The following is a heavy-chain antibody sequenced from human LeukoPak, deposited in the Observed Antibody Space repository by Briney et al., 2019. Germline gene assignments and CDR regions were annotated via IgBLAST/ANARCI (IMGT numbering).Heavy chain of an antibody. CDR3: AKDFLYSSSWYLFDY. J-gene: IGHJ4*02. CDR2: ISSSSSTI. V-gene: IGHV3-48*01. CDR1: GFTFSSYS. Sequence: GSLRISCAASGFTFSSYSMNRVRQAPGKGLEWVSYISSSSSTIYYADSVKGRFTISRDNAKNSLYLQMNSLRAEDTAVYYCAKDFLYSSSWYLFDYWGQGTLVTVSS. D-gene: IGHD6-13*01.